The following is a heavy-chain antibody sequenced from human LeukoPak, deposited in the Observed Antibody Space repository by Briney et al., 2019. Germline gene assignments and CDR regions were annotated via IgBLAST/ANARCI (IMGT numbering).Heavy chain of an antibody. CDR3: AKDSLYYYDSSGYYHDY. Sequence: GGSLRLSCAAFGFTFSSYGMHWVRQAPGKGLEWVAVISYDGSNKYYADSVKGRFTISRDNSKNTLYLQMNSLRAEDTAVYYCAKDSLYYYDSSGYYHDYWGQGTLVTVSS. CDR2: ISYDGSNK. J-gene: IGHJ4*02. D-gene: IGHD3-22*01. CDR1: GFTFSSYG. V-gene: IGHV3-30*18.